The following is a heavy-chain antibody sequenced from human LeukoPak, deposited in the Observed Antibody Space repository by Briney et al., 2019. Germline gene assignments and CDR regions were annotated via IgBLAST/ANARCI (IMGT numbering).Heavy chain of an antibody. V-gene: IGHV3-23*01. D-gene: IGHD6-13*01. J-gene: IGHJ4*02. Sequence: PGGSLRLSCAASGFTFSSYAMSWVRQAPGKGLDWVSAIGGSGATTHYADSVKGRFTISRDNSKNTLHLQMNSLRAEDTALYYCARGIAAASAFDYWGQGTLVTVSS. CDR3: ARGIAAASAFDY. CDR2: IGGSGATT. CDR1: GFTFSSYA.